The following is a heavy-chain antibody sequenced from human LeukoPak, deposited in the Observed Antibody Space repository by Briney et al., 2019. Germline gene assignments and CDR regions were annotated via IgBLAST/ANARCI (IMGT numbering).Heavy chain of an antibody. J-gene: IGHJ5*02. Sequence: SETLSLTCTVSGDSVSRGYYCGWIRQPPGKGLEWIGYIYYSGSTYYNPSLKSRVTISVDTSKNQFSLKLSSVTAADTAVYYCARRSYYYDSSGYINWFDPWGQGTLVTVSS. CDR3: ARRSYYYDSSGYINWFDP. CDR1: GDSVSRGYY. D-gene: IGHD3-22*01. V-gene: IGHV4-30-4*08. CDR2: IYYSGST.